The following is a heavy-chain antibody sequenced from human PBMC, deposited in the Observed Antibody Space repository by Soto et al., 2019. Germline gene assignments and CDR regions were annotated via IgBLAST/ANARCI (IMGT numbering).Heavy chain of an antibody. Sequence: PGGSLRLSCAASGFTFSSYGMHWVRQAPGKGLEWVAVRWYDGSNKYYADSVKGRFTISRDNSKNTLYLQMNSLRAEDTAVYYCARDGPPDCSSTSCSSAGPSYYFDYWGQGTLVTVSS. D-gene: IGHD2-2*01. CDR1: GFTFSSYG. CDR3: ARDGPPDCSSTSCSSAGPSYYFDY. J-gene: IGHJ4*02. V-gene: IGHV3-33*01. CDR2: RWYDGSNK.